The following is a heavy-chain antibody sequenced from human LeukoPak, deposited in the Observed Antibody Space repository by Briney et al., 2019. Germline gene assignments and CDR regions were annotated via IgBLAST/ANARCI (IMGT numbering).Heavy chain of an antibody. CDR3: ARISGGYGDY. Sequence: SETLSLTCTVSGGSISSYYWSWIRQPPGKGLEWIGYTYTSGSTNYNPSLKSRVTISVDTSKNQFSLKLSSVTAADTAVYYCARISGGYGDYWGQGTLVTVSS. J-gene: IGHJ4*02. CDR2: TYTSGST. D-gene: IGHD2-15*01. V-gene: IGHV4-4*09. CDR1: GGSISSYY.